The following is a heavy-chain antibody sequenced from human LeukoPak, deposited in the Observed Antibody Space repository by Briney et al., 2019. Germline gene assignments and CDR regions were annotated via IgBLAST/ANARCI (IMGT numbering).Heavy chain of an antibody. J-gene: IGHJ4*02. V-gene: IGHV1-46*01. CDR2: INPSGGST. Sequence: SVKVPCKASGYRFTSYDMHWVRQAPGHRLEWMGIINPSGGSTSYAQRFQGRVAMTRDTSTTTVYMEVNSLTSEDTAVYFCARDGPTAAPFDYWGQGTLVTVSS. CDR3: ARDGPTAAPFDY. CDR1: GYRFTSYD. D-gene: IGHD2-2*01.